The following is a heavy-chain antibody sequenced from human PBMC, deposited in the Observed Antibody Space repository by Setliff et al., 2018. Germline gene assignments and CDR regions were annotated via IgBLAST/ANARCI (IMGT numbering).Heavy chain of an antibody. CDR2: IYSSGST. J-gene: IGHJ3*02. D-gene: IGHD3-22*01. CDR3: ARVGYYDSSGYSFAFDI. V-gene: IGHV4-30-4*08. Sequence: PSETLSLTCTVSGGSISSGDYYWSWIRQPPGKGLEWIGYIYSSGSTYYNPSLKSRVSIPVDTSKNPFSLKLSSVTAADTAVYYCARVGYYDSSGYSFAFDIWGQGTMVTVSS. CDR1: GGSISSGDYY.